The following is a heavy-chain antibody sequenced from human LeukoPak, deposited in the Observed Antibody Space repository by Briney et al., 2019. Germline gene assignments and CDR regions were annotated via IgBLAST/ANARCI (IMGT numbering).Heavy chain of an antibody. CDR1: GYSFTSYW. CDR2: IYPGDSDT. V-gene: IGHV5-51*01. CDR3: ARLSYDFWSGYFPSYFDY. J-gene: IGHJ4*02. D-gene: IGHD3-3*01. Sequence: GESLQISCQGSGYSFTSYWIGWVRQMPGKGLEWMGIIYPGDSDTRYSPSFQGQVTISADKSISTAYLQWSSLKASDTAMYYCARLSYDFWSGYFPSYFDYWGQGTLVTVSS.